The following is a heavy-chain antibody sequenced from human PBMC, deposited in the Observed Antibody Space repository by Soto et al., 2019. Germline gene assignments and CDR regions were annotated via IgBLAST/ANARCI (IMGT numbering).Heavy chain of an antibody. CDR1: GFTFSSYA. D-gene: IGHD1-26*01. J-gene: IGHJ3*02. CDR3: ATGDSGSYLSGDAFDI. V-gene: IGHV3-23*01. Sequence: GGSLRLSCAASGFTFSSYAMSWVRQAPGKGLEWVSAISGSGGSTYYADSVKGRFTISRDNSKNTLYLQMNSLRAEDTAVYYCATGDSGSYLSGDAFDIWGQGTMVTVSS. CDR2: ISGSGGST.